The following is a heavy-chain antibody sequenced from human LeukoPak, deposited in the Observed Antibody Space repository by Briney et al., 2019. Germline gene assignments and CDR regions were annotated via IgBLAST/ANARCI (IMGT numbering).Heavy chain of an antibody. CDR2: ISWDGGST. D-gene: IGHD3-22*01. CDR1: GFTFDDYA. V-gene: IGHV3-43D*03. Sequence: PGGSLRLSCAASGFTFDDYAMHWVRQAPGKGLEWVSLISWDGGSTYYADSVKGRFTISRDNAKNSLYLQMNSLRAEDTALYYCAKDRYYDGRDAFDIWGQGTMVTVSS. J-gene: IGHJ3*02. CDR3: AKDRYYDGRDAFDI.